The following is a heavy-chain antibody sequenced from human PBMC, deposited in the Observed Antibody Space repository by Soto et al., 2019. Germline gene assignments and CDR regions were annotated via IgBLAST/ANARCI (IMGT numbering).Heavy chain of an antibody. CDR3: ARDPVEGFGELYFDY. J-gene: IGHJ4*02. CDR1: GDTFSSYA. Sequence: QVQLVQSGAEVKKPGSSVKVSCKASGDTFSSYAISWVRQAPGQGLEWMGGIIPIFGTANYAQKFQGRVTITADESTSTAYMELSSLRSEDTAVYYCARDPVEGFGELYFDYWGQGTLVTVSS. CDR2: IIPIFGTA. D-gene: IGHD3-10*01. V-gene: IGHV1-69*01.